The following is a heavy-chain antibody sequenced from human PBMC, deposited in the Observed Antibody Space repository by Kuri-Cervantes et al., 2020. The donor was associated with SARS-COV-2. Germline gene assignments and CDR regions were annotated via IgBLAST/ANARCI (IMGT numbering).Heavy chain of an antibody. CDR1: GFTFSSYG. CDR3: ARDLGYCTNTNCYTRLDS. V-gene: IGHV3-7*03. D-gene: IGHD2-2*02. Sequence: GGSLRLSCAASGFTFSSYGMHWVRQAPGKGLEWVAHIKQDGGETYYVDSVKGRSSISRDDAKNSLFLQMNNLRAEDTAVYFCARDLGYCTNTNCYTRLDSWGQGTLVTVSS. J-gene: IGHJ4*02. CDR2: IKQDGGET.